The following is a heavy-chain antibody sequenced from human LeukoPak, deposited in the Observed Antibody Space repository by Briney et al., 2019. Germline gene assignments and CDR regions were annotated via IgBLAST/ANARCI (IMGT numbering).Heavy chain of an antibody. D-gene: IGHD3-16*01. Sequence: GGSLRLSCAASGFTFSSYWMSWVRQAPGKGLEWVANIKQDGSEKYYVDSVKGRFTISRDNAKNSLYLQMNSLRAEDTAVYYCARDPLRIMITFGGVRDAFDIWGQGTMVTVSS. J-gene: IGHJ3*02. CDR1: GFTFSSYW. CDR2: IKQDGSEK. V-gene: IGHV3-7*01. CDR3: ARDPLRIMITFGGVRDAFDI.